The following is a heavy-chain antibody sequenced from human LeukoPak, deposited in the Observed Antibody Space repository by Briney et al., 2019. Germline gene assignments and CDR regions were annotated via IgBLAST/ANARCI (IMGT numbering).Heavy chain of an antibody. Sequence: GGSLRLSCAASGFSFSSYEMNWVRQAPGKGLEWVSYISSSGSTIYYADSVKGRFTISRDNAKNSLYLQMHSLRAEDKAVYYCARGLAYYYGSGSYGFDYWGQGTLVTVSS. D-gene: IGHD3-10*01. CDR2: ISSSGSTI. V-gene: IGHV3-48*03. CDR3: ARGLAYYYGSGSYGFDY. CDR1: GFSFSSYE. J-gene: IGHJ4*02.